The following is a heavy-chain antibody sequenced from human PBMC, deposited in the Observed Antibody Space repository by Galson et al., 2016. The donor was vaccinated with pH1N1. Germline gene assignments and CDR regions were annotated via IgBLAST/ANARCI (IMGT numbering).Heavy chain of an antibody. Sequence: SVKVSCKASGYTFTYYAMNWVRQAPGQGLEWMGWINTNTGNPTYAQGFTDRFVFSLDTSVSTAYLQISRLKAEDTAVYYCARNCSSSSCHVDYWGQGTLVTVSS. CDR1: GYTFTYYA. V-gene: IGHV7-4-1*02. D-gene: IGHD2-2*01. CDR2: INTNTGNP. CDR3: ARNCSSSSCHVDY. J-gene: IGHJ4*02.